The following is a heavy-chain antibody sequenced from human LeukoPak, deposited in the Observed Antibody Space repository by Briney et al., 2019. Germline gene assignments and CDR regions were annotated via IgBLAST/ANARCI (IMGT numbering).Heavy chain of an antibody. CDR3: AKDLKRVSIFGVVTER. CDR1: GFTFSSYG. Sequence: GGSLRLSCAASGFTFSSYGMHWVRQAPGKGLEWVAVIWYDGSNKYYADSVKGRFTISRDNSKNTLYLQMNSLRAEDTAVYYCAKDLKRVSIFGVVTERWGQGTLVTVSS. D-gene: IGHD3-3*01. V-gene: IGHV3-33*06. CDR2: IWYDGSNK. J-gene: IGHJ4*02.